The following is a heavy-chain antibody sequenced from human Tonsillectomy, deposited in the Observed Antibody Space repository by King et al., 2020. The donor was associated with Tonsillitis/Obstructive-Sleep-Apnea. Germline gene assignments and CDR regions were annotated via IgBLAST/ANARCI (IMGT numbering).Heavy chain of an antibody. Sequence: VQLVESGGGVVQPGGSLILSCAASGFTFDDYAMHWVRQAPGKGLEWVSLSSGGGGSTYYADSVKGRFTISRDNSKNSLYLQVNSLRTEDTALYYCAKDTHYYCMDVWGKGTTVTVSS. CDR1: GFTFDDYA. CDR2: SSGGGGST. CDR3: AKDTHYYCMDV. V-gene: IGHV3-43*02. J-gene: IGHJ6*03.